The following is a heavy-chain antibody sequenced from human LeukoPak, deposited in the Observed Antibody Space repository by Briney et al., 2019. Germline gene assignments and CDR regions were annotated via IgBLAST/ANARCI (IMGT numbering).Heavy chain of an antibody. CDR2: ILPVSRVG. CDR3: ARGYGDYVGYFDY. V-gene: IGHV1-69*13. D-gene: IGHD4-17*01. CDR1: GYTFTGYY. J-gene: IGHJ4*02. Sequence: GASVKVSCKASGYTFTGYYMHWVRQAPGQRLEWMGGILPVSRVGNYAQKFQGRVTITADESTNTTYMEVTSLTSDDTAVYYCARGYGDYVGYFDYWGQGTLVTVSS.